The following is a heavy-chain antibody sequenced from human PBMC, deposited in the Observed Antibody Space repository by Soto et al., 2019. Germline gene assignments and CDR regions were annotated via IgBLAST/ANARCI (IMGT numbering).Heavy chain of an antibody. J-gene: IGHJ5*02. CDR2: VYTSGSP. CDR1: GGSISNDY. CDR3: VRASPNWFDP. V-gene: IGHV4-4*07. Sequence: SETLSLTCTVSGGSISNDYWVWIRQPAGKGLEWIGRVYTSGSPNYNPSLKSRVTMSVDTSKNQFSLKLNSVTAADTAVYYCVRASPNWFDPWGQGTLVTVSS.